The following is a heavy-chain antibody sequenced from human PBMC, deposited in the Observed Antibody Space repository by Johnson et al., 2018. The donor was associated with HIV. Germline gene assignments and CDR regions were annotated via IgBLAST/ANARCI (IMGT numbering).Heavy chain of an antibody. CDR1: GFTFSSYG. CDR3: AKAGPREYSSSLDAFDI. CDR2: ISYDGGDK. D-gene: IGHD6-6*01. V-gene: IGHV3-30*18. J-gene: IGHJ3*02. Sequence: QVQLVESGGSVERPGGSLRLSCVASGFTFSSYGMHWVRQAPGKGLEWVAVISYDGGDKYYADSVKGRFTISRDNSKSTLYLQMNGLRPEYTAVYYCAKAGPREYSSSLDAFDIWGQGTMVTVSS.